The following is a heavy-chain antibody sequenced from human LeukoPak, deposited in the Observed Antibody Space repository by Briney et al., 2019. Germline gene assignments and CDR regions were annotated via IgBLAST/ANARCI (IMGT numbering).Heavy chain of an antibody. CDR1: GFTFSSYA. CDR3: ARDQTLYSSSSEFGY. CDR2: ISYDGSNK. D-gene: IGHD6-6*01. Sequence: GGSLRLSCAASGFTFSSYAMHWVRQAPGKGLEWVAVISYDGSNKYYADSVKGRFTISRDNSKNTLHLQMDSLRAEDTAVYYCARDQTLYSSSSEFGYWGQGTLVTVSS. V-gene: IGHV3-30*04. J-gene: IGHJ4*02.